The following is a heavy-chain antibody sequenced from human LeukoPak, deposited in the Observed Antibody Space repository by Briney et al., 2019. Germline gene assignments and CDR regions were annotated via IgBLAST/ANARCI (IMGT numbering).Heavy chain of an antibody. Sequence: PSETLSLTCAVYGGSFSGYYWSWIRQPPGKGLEWIGEINHSGSTNYNPSLKSRVTISVDTSKNQFSLKLSSVTAADTAVYYCATWKRWLQFLDYWGQGTLVTVSS. J-gene: IGHJ4*02. CDR2: INHSGST. CDR1: GGSFSGYY. V-gene: IGHV4-34*01. CDR3: ATWKRWLQFLDY. D-gene: IGHD5-24*01.